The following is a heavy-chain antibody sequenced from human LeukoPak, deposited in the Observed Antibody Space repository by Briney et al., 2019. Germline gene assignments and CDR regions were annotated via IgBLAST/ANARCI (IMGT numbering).Heavy chain of an antibody. Sequence: PGGSLRLSCAASGFTFSSYWMSWVRQAPGKGLEWVANIKEDGSEKYYVDSAKGRFTISRDNAKNSLYLQMNSLRVEDTAVYYCARDYGGSSPFDYWGQGTLVTVSS. CDR2: IKEDGSEK. V-gene: IGHV3-7*01. D-gene: IGHD4-23*01. CDR3: ARDYGGSSPFDY. CDR1: GFTFSSYW. J-gene: IGHJ4*02.